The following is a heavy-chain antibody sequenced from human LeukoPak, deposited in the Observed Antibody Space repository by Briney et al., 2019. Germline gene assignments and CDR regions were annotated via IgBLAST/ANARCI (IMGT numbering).Heavy chain of an antibody. CDR1: GFPFSSYA. CDR3: ARDPDYGGLYYFDY. J-gene: IGHJ4*02. V-gene: IGHV3-23*01. CDR2: ISGSGGST. Sequence: PGGSLRLSCAASGFPFSSYAVSWVHQAPGKGLEWVSAISGSGGSTYYADSVKGRFTISRDNAKNSLYLQMNSLRAEDTAVYYCARDPDYGGLYYFDYWGQGTLVTVSS. D-gene: IGHD4-23*01.